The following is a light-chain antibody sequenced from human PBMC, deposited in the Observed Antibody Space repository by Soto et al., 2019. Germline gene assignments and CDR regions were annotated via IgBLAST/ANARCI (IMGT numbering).Light chain of an antibody. J-gene: IGKJ3*01. CDR2: GAS. CDR3: QQYGISPRT. Sequence: IVLTQSPRTLSLSPGERATLSCRASQSVTTSYLAWYQQKPGQAPSLLIYGASSRATGIPDRFSGSGSGTDFTLTISRLEPEDSAVYYCQQYGISPRTFGPGTKVEIK. V-gene: IGKV3-20*01. CDR1: QSVTTSY.